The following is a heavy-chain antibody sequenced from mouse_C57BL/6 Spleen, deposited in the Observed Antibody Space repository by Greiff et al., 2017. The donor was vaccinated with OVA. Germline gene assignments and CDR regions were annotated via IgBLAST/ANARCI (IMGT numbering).Heavy chain of an antibody. CDR3: ARQLRTHWYFDV. CDR1: GYTFTSYW. Sequence: QVQLQQLGTELVKPGASVKLSCKASGYTFTSYWMHWVKQRPGQGLEWIGNINPSNGGTNYNEKFKSKATLTVDKSSSTAYMQLSSLTSEDSAVYYCARQLRTHWYFDVWGTGTTVTVSS. CDR2: INPSNGGT. J-gene: IGHJ1*03. D-gene: IGHD3-2*02. V-gene: IGHV1-53*01.